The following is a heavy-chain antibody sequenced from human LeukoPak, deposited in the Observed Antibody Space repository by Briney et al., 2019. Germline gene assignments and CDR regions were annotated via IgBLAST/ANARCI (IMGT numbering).Heavy chain of an antibody. V-gene: IGHV4-61*01. D-gene: IGHD3-22*01. CDR1: GGSISSGSYY. CDR2: IYYSGST. Sequence: PSQTLSLTCTVSGGSISSGSYYWSWIRQPPGKGLEWIGYIYYSGSTAYNPSLKSRVTISVDTSKNQFSLKLSSVTAADTAVYYCARGPGGRSGYYRLEDYYYYYYMDVWGKGTTVTVSS. J-gene: IGHJ6*03. CDR3: ARGPGGRSGYYRLEDYYYYYYMDV.